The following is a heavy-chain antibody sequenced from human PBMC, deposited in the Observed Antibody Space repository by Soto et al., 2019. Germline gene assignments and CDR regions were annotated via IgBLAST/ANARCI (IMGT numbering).Heavy chain of an antibody. CDR2: IYYTGTT. CDR1: GDSISSTTYS. D-gene: IGHD1-1*01. V-gene: IGHV4-39*01. J-gene: IGHJ5*02. Sequence: PSETLSLTCTVSGDSISSTTYSWGWIRQPPGKGLEWIGSIYYTGTTYYNPSLKTRVTISVDTSKNQFSLKLSSVTAADTAVYYCARHKDSNNWYNWFGPWGQGTLVTVSS. CDR3: ARHKDSNNWYNWFGP.